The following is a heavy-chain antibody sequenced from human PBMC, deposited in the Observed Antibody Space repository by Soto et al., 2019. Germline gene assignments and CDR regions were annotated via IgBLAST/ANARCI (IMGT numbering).Heavy chain of an antibody. CDR3: ARRHETSLCFDS. CDR1: GYTFTSYD. Sequence: GASVKVSCKASGYTFTSYDINWVRQATGQGLEWMGWMNPNSGNTGYAQKFQGRVTMTRNTSISTAYMELSSLRSEDTAVYYCARRHETSLCFDSWGQGALVTVSS. V-gene: IGHV1-8*01. J-gene: IGHJ4*02. CDR2: MNPNSGNT.